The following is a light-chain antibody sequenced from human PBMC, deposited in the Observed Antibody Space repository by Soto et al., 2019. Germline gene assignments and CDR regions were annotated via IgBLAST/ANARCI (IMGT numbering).Light chain of an antibody. CDR3: CSYAGSSTWV. J-gene: IGLJ3*02. V-gene: IGLV2-23*01. CDR1: STDIGSYNL. Sequence: QSALTQPASVSGSPGQSITISCTGTSTDIGSYNLVSWYQQHPGKAPKFMIFEASKRPSGVSNRFSGSKSGNTASLTISGLQAEDEADYYCCSYAGSSTWVFGGGTKLTVL. CDR2: EAS.